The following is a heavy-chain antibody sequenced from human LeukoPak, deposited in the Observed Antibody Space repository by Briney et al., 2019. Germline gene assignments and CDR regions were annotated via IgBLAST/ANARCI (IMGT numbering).Heavy chain of an antibody. CDR1: GGSISSYY. D-gene: IGHD1-26*01. V-gene: IGHV4-59*01. J-gene: IGHJ5*02. CDR3: ARRLIVGANNWFDP. CDR2: TYYSGST. Sequence: PSETLSLTCTVSGGSISSYYWSWIRQPPGKGLEWIGYTYYSGSTNYNPSLKSRVTISVDTSKNQFSLKLSSVTAADTAVYYCARRLIVGANNWFDPWGQGTLVTVSS.